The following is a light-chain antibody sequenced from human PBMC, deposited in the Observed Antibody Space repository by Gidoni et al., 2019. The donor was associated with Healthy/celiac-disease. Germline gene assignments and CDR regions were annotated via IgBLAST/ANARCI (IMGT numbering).Light chain of an antibody. CDR2: DSS. V-gene: IGKV1-33*01. CDR1: QDISNY. Sequence: DIQMTQSRSSLSASVGDRVTITYQASQDISNYLNWYQQKPGKAPKHLIYDSSNLETGVPSRFSGRGSGTDFTFPLSCLQPGDIDTYYCPQYYNFPPLTFGGGTKVEIK. CDR3: PQYYNFPPLT. J-gene: IGKJ4*01.